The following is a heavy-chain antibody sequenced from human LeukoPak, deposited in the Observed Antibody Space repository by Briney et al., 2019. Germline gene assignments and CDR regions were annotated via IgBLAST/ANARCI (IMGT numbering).Heavy chain of an antibody. CDR2: MNPNSGNT. CDR1: GYTFTSYD. CDR3: ARGPQMATITDYYYYMDV. Sequence: ASVKVSCKASGYTFTSYDINWARQATGQGLEWMGWMNPNSGNTGYAQKFQGRVTITRNTSISTAYMELSSLRSEDTAVYYCARGPQMATITDYYYYMDVWGKGTTVTVSS. D-gene: IGHD5-24*01. J-gene: IGHJ6*03. V-gene: IGHV1-8*03.